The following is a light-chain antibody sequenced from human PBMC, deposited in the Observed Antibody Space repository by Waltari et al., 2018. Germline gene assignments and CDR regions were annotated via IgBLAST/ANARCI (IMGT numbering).Light chain of an antibody. CDR1: QSISSY. V-gene: IGKV1-39*01. J-gene: IGKJ2*01. CDR3: QQYYSIPPYT. Sequence: DIQMTQSPSSLSASVGDRVTITCRASQSISSYLNWYQQKPGKAPEHLIYAASSLQSGVPSRFIGSGSGTDFTLTISSLQAEDVAVYYCQQYYSIPPYTFGQGTKLEIK. CDR2: AAS.